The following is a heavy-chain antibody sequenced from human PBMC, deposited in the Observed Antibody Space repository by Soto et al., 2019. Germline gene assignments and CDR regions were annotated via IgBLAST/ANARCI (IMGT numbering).Heavy chain of an antibody. CDR3: AIYSSGWYPLDY. J-gene: IGHJ4*02. V-gene: IGHV3-30*03. D-gene: IGHD6-19*01. Sequence: GSLRLSCAASGFTFSSYGMHWVRQAPGKGLEWVAVISYDGSNKYYADSVKGRFTISRDNSKNTLYLQMNSLTAEDTAVYYCAIYSSGWYPLDYWGQGTLGTVSS. CDR2: ISYDGSNK. CDR1: GFTFSSYG.